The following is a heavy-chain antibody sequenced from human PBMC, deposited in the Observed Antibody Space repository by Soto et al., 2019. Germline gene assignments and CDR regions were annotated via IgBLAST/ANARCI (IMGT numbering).Heavy chain of an antibody. V-gene: IGHV3-23*01. J-gene: IGHJ4*02. CDR2: ISDGDGAT. Sequence: EVHLLESGGGLVQPGGSLRLSCAASGFAFSDYAMTWVRQAPGKGLEWVSDISDGDGATHYADSVKGRFTISRDDSKNTLYCKRASLRPGDAAVYYCAKGRTFFDFWAQGPLVTVSS. CDR1: GFAFSDYA. CDR3: AKGRTFFDF.